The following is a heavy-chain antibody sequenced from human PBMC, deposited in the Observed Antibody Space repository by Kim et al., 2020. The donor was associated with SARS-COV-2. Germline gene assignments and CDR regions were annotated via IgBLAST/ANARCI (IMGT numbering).Heavy chain of an antibody. V-gene: IGHV3-30*04. CDR3: AREAAMVRGVMNAFDI. CDR2: ISYDGSYK. J-gene: IGHJ3*02. D-gene: IGHD3-10*01. Sequence: GGSLRLSCAASGISFSGYAMHWVRQAPGKGLEWVAVISYDGSYKDYADSVKGRFSISRDNSKNTLYLQMNSLRAEDTALYYCAREAAMVRGVMNAFDIWGQWTRVTVSS. CDR1: GISFSGYA.